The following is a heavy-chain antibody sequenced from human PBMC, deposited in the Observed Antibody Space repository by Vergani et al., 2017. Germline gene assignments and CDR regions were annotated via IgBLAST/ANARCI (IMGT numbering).Heavy chain of an antibody. CDR1: GGTFSSYA. CDR2: SIPILGIA. J-gene: IGHJ3*02. V-gene: IGHV1-69*04. Sequence: QVQLVQSGAEVKKPGASVKVSCKASGGTFSSYAISWVRQAPGQGLEWMGRSIPILGIANYAQKCQGRVPITADKSTITAYMELSSLRSEDTAVYYCARDEWYYYDSSGYTDAFDTWGQGTMVTVSS. D-gene: IGHD3-22*01. CDR3: ARDEWYYYDSSGYTDAFDT.